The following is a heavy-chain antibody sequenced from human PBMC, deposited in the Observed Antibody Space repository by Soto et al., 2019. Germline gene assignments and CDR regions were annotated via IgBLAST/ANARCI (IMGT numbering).Heavy chain of an antibody. J-gene: IGHJ3*02. Sequence: GGSLRLSCAASGFIFSTYLMHWVRQAPGKGLEWVAVTSYDGNTQNRYYADSVKGRFTISRDNSKNTVYLQMNSLGTEDTALYYCVGEGRVNTPHAAFDIWGQGTMVTVSS. CDR2: TSYDGNTQNR. D-gene: IGHD3-10*01. CDR1: GFIFSTYL. CDR3: VGEGRVNTPHAAFDI. V-gene: IGHV3-30-3*01.